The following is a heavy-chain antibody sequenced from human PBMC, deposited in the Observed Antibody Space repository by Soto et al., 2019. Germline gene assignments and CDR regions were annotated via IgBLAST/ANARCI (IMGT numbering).Heavy chain of an antibody. D-gene: IGHD1-26*01. CDR2: TYYRSKWYN. J-gene: IGHJ5*02. CDR1: GDSVSSNSAA. V-gene: IGHV6-1*01. Sequence: SQTLSLTCAISGDSVSSNSAAWNWIRQSPSRGLEWLGRTYYRSKWYNDYAVSVKSRITINPDTSKNQFSPQLNSVTPEDTAVYYCARGSDPDRSAVASKLVWFDPWGQGTLVTVSS. CDR3: ARGSDPDRSAVASKLVWFDP.